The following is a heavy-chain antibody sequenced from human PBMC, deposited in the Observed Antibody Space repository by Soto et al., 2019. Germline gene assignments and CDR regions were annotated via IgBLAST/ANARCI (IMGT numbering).Heavy chain of an antibody. CDR3: ARDITEAGPGD. J-gene: IGHJ4*02. CDR1: GFPFSSYS. CDR2: ISSSSSYI. Sequence: GGPRTLSCAASGFPFSSYSMNWVRQAPGKGLEWVSSISSSSSYIYYADSVKGRFTISRDNAKNSLYLQMNSLRAEDTAVYYCARDITEAGPGDCGPGTLVTVSS. V-gene: IGHV3-21*01. D-gene: IGHD6-13*01.